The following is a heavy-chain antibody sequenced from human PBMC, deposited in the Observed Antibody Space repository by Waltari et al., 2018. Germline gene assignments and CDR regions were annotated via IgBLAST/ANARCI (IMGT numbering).Heavy chain of an antibody. J-gene: IGHJ5*02. CDR2: IIASFGTA. CDR1: GGTFSSYA. CDR3: ARDRDEYSSSSPWFDH. D-gene: IGHD6-6*01. V-gene: IGHV1-69*12. Sequence: QVQLVQSGAELKKPGSSVKVSCKASGGTFSSYAICWLRQAPGQGIEWMGGIIASFGTAKYAQKYQGGVTITADESTSTAYMELSSLRSEDTDVDYCARDRDEYSSSSPWFDHWGQGTLVTVSS.